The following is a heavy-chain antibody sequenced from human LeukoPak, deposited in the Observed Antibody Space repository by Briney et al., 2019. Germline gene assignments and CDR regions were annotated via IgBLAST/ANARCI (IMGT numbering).Heavy chain of an antibody. J-gene: IGHJ4*02. CDR2: ISSGSSAI. CDR3: AKDQGFYCGGDCYSGGFDY. CDR1: GFTFTTYS. V-gene: IGHV3-21*01. Sequence: GGSLRLSCEASGFTFTTYSMTWVRQAPGKGLEWVSIISSGSSAIFSADALKGRFTISRDDAKNLLYLDMNSLRAEDTAVYYCAKDQGFYCGGDCYSGGFDYWGQGTLVTVSS. D-gene: IGHD2-21*02.